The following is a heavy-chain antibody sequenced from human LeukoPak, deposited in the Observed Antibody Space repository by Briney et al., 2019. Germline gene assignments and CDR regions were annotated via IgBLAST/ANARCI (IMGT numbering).Heavy chain of an antibody. V-gene: IGHV1-8*01. D-gene: IGHD3-10*01. Sequence: ASVKVSCKTSGYTFSNYDINWVRQATGQGLEWMGWMNPNSGNTGYAQKFQGRVTMTRNTSISTAYMELSSLRSEDTAVYYCARTTYYYGSGGGDLFDYWGQGTLVTISS. CDR1: GYTFSNYD. J-gene: IGHJ4*02. CDR2: MNPNSGNT. CDR3: ARTTYYYGSGGGDLFDY.